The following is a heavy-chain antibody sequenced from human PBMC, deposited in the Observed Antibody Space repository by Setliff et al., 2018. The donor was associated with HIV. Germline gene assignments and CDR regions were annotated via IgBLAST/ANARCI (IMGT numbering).Heavy chain of an antibody. CDR3: ARDGGMGVYYMDV. V-gene: IGHV3-48*01. Sequence: GGSLRLSCAASGLTLSNTWMSWVRQAPGKGLEWLSYISSSSRTIYYADSVKGRFTISRDNAKNSLYLQMNSLRAEDTAVYYCARDGGMGVYYMDVWGKGTTVTVSS. J-gene: IGHJ6*03. CDR2: ISSSSRTI. CDR1: GLTLSNTW. D-gene: IGHD1-26*01.